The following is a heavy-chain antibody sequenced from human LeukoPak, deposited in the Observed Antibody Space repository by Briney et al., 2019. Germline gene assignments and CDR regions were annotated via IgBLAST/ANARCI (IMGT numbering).Heavy chain of an antibody. J-gene: IGHJ4*02. CDR2: ISGTGGST. D-gene: IGHD6-6*01. CDR1: GFTFSNCA. CDR3: AKGTYSSSPRDY. V-gene: IGHV3-23*01. Sequence: GGSLRLSCAASGFTFSNCAMSWVPQAPGKGLEWVSAISGTGGSTYYAGSVKGRFTISRDNSKNTLSLQMNSLRADDTAIYYCAKGTYSSSPRDYWGQGTLVTVSS.